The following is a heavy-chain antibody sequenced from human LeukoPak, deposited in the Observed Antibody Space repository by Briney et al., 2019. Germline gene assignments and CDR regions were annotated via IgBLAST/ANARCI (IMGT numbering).Heavy chain of an antibody. CDR2: IYYSGSA. V-gene: IGHV4-31*03. Sequence: PSDTLSLTCTVSGGPTSSRGYYWSWIRQHPGKGLEWIGYIYYSGSAFYNPSLETRLTISVDTSKNQFSLKLSSMTAADTAVYYRAGGIDSSNYYLYFDLWGRGTLVSVSS. CDR1: GGPTSSRGYY. J-gene: IGHJ2*01. CDR3: AGGIDSSNYYLYFDL. D-gene: IGHD3-22*01.